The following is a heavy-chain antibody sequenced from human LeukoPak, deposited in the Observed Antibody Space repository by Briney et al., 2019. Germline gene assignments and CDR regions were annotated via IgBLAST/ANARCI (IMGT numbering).Heavy chain of an antibody. D-gene: IGHD3-22*01. CDR1: GGSFSGYY. CDR3: ARTVYDRDAFDI. J-gene: IGHJ3*02. CDR2: INHSGST. Sequence: SETLSLTCAVYGGSFSGYYWSWIRQPPGKQLEWIGEINHSGSTNYNPSLKSRVTISLDTSKNQFSLRLTSVTAADTAVYYCARTVYDRDAFDIWGQGTMVTVSS. V-gene: IGHV4-34*01.